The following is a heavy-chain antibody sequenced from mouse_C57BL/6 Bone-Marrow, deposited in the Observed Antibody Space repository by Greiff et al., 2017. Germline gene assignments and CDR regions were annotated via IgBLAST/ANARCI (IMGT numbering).Heavy chain of an antibody. Sequence: QFQLQQSGPELVKPGASVKISCKASGYAFSSSWRNWVKQRPGRGLGWIGRIYPGEGDTNYNGKFKGKATLTAVKSPSTSYMQLRSLTSEDSAVYFCARRGTYYYGSSCYAMDYWGQGTSVTVSS. CDR2: IYPGEGDT. D-gene: IGHD1-1*01. CDR3: ARRGTYYYGSSCYAMDY. J-gene: IGHJ4*01. V-gene: IGHV1-82*01. CDR1: GYAFSSSW.